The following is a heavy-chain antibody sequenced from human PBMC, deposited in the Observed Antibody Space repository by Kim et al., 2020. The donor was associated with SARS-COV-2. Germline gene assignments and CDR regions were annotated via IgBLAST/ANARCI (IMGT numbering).Heavy chain of an antibody. J-gene: IGHJ6*02. CDR1: GFTFSSYG. D-gene: IGHD6-13*01. CDR3: AKDHRGAAGNSMDV. V-gene: IGHV3-33*06. CDR2: IWYDGSNK. Sequence: GGSLRLSCAASGFTFSSYGMHWVRQAPGKGLEWVAVIWYDGSNKYYADSVKGRFTISRDNSKNTLYLQMNSLRAEDTAVYYCAKDHRGAAGNSMDVWGQGTTVTVSS.